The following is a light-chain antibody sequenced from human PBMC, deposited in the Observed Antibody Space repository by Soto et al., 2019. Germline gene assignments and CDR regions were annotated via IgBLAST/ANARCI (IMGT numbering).Light chain of an antibody. CDR1: QSINNW. J-gene: IGKJ2*01. V-gene: IGKV1-5*01. CDR2: DAS. CDR3: QQYNSYRYT. Sequence: DFQMTQSPPTLSASVGDSVTITCRASQSINNWLAWYQQKPGKAPKVLIYDASNLESGVPSRFSGSGSGTEFTLTISSLQPDYFATYYCQQYNSYRYTFGQGTKLEIK.